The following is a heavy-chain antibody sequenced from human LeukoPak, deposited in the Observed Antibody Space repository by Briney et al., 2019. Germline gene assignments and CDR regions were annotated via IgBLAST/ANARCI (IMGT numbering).Heavy chain of an antibody. CDR2: IIASGGTT. CDR3: AKGAGGSYGLYYFDY. CDR1: GFPFSSYA. J-gene: IGHJ4*02. D-gene: IGHD3-10*01. V-gene: IGHV3-23*01. Sequence: HSGGSLRLSCAASGFPFSSYAMSWFRQTPGKGLEWVSSIIASGGTTYYADSVKGRFTISRDNSKNTVYLQMNTLRAEDTAVYYCAKGAGGSYGLYYFDYWGQGALVTVSS.